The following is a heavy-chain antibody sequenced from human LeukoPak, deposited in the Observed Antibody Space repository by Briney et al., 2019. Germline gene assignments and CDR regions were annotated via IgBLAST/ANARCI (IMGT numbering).Heavy chain of an antibody. CDR2: ISSSTSYI. V-gene: IGHV3-21*01. Sequence: GGSLRLSCAASGFIFSTYSMNWVRQAPGKGLEWVSSISSSTSYIYYADSVKGRFTISRDNAKNSLYLQMNSLRPEDTAVYYCARDPQWLVQGWFDPWGQGTLVTVSS. CDR3: ARDPQWLVQGWFDP. D-gene: IGHD6-19*01. CDR1: GFIFSTYS. J-gene: IGHJ5*02.